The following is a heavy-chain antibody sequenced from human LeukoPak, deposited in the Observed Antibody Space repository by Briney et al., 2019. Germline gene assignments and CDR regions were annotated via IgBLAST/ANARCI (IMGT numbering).Heavy chain of an antibody. D-gene: IGHD2-2*01. Sequence: GRSLRLSCAAPGFTFSSYGMHWVRQAPGKGLEWVAVISYDGSNKYYADSVKGRFTISRDNSKNTLYLQMNSLRAEDTAVYYCAKDSTPLVVVPAATEYFQHWGQGTLVTVSS. CDR2: ISYDGSNK. CDR1: GFTFSSYG. CDR3: AKDSTPLVVVPAATEYFQH. J-gene: IGHJ1*01. V-gene: IGHV3-30*18.